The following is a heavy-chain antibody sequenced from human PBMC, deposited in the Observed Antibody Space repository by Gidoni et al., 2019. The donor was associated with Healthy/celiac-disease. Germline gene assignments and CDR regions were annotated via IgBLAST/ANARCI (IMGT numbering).Heavy chain of an antibody. V-gene: IGHV1-69*06. Sequence: QVQLVQSGAEVKKPGSSVKVCCKASGGTFSRCAISWVRQAPGQGLEWMGGIIPIFGTANYAQKFQGRVTITADKSTSTAYMELSSLRSEDTAVYYCAMPYYDFWSGYYTPDYYYGMDVWGQGTTVTVSS. CDR3: AMPYYDFWSGYYTPDYYYGMDV. CDR1: GGTFSRCA. J-gene: IGHJ6*02. D-gene: IGHD3-3*01. CDR2: IIPIFGTA.